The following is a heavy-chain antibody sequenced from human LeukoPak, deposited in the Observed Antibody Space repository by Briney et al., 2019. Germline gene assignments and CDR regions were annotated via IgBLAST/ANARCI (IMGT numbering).Heavy chain of an antibody. CDR3: ARERSGGSYPLDFDY. V-gene: IGHV4-34*01. CDR2: INHSGST. Sequence: PGEPLPLTCAVYGLPFSGYYLSWIRQPPGKGLEWIGEINHSGSTNYNPPLKSRVTILVSASKNQLFLMLSCVTGADSAVFVCARERSGGSYPLDFDYGGQGPLVTVS. D-gene: IGHD1-26*01. CDR1: GLPFSGYY. J-gene: IGHJ4*02.